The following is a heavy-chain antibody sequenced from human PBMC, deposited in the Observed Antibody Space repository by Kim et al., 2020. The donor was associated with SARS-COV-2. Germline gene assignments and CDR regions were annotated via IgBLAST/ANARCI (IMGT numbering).Heavy chain of an antibody. CDR2: INQDGSAE. J-gene: IGHJ4*02. CDR1: GLTFSNYY. CDR3: ARDPFRGALDY. D-gene: IGHD3-10*01. Sequence: GGSLRLSCAASGLTFSNYYMSWVRQAPGKGLEWVANINQDGSAEYYVDSVRGRFTTSRDNAKDSLYLQMNSLRAEDTAVYYCARDPFRGALDYWGRGTLFTVSS. V-gene: IGHV3-7*03.